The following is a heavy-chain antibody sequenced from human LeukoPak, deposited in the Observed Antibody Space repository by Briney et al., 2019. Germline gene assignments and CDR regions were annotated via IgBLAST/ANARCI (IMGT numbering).Heavy chain of an antibody. Sequence: GGSLRLSCAASGFSSSDYSMNWVRQAPGKGLEWVSFISSYSTYIYYADSLKGRFTISRDNAKNSLYLQMNSQRAEDTAVYYCARDSFAGYASSGYSSYDYWGQGTLVTVSS. D-gene: IGHD3-22*01. CDR2: ISSYSTYI. V-gene: IGHV3-21*01. CDR3: ARDSFAGYASSGYSSYDY. CDR1: GFSSSDYS. J-gene: IGHJ4*02.